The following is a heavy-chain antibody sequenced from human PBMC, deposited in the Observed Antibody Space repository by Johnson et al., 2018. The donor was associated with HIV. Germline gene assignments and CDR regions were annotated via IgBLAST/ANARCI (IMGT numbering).Heavy chain of an antibody. V-gene: IGHV3-66*01. CDR1: GFTVSNNY. CDR2: IYSGGST. CDR3: VTLVVAPPFDI. Sequence: VQLVESGGTLIQPGGSLRLSCAASGFTVSNNYMSWVRQAPGKGLEWVSVIYSGGSTYYADSVKGRFTISRDNSKNTLYLQMNSLRAEDTAVYYCVTLVVAPPFDIWGQGTMATVSS. J-gene: IGHJ3*02. D-gene: IGHD2-15*01.